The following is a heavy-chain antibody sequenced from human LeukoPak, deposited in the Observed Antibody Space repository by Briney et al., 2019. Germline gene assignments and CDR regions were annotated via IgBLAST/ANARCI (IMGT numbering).Heavy chain of an antibody. J-gene: IGHJ3*02. CDR3: AKDSTGEVAYDAFDI. CDR1: GFTFSSYA. Sequence: GGSLRLSCAASGFTFSSYAMSWVRQAPGKGLEWVSAISGSGGSTNYADSVKGRFTISRDNSKNTLYLQMNSLRAEDTAVYYCAKDSTGEVAYDAFDIWGQGTMVTVSS. CDR2: ISGSGGST. D-gene: IGHD2-2*01. V-gene: IGHV3-23*01.